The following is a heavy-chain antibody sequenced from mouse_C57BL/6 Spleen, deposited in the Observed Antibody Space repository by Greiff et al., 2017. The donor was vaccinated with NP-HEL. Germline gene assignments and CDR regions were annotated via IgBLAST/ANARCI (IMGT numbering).Heavy chain of an antibody. CDR1: GYSFTGYY. CDR2: INPSTGGT. Sequence: EVQLQQSGPELVKPGASVKISCKASGYSFTGYYMNWVKQSPEKSLEWIGGINPSTGGTTYNQKFKAKATLTVDKSSSTAYMQLKSLTSEDSAVYYCARGGPHYFDYWGQGTTLTVSS. D-gene: IGHD6-1*01. CDR3: ARGGPHYFDY. V-gene: IGHV1-42*01. J-gene: IGHJ2*01.